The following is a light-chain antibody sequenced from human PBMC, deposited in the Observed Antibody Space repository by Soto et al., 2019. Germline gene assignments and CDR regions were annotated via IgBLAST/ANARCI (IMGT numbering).Light chain of an antibody. J-gene: IGLJ1*01. CDR3: FSYTSSTAYV. CDR2: EVS. Sequence: QSALTQPASVSGSPGQSITISCTGTSSGVGGYNHVSWYQLHPGKAPKLMVYEVSNRPSGVSNRFSGSKSGNTASLTISGLQAEDEADYYCFSYTSSTAYVFGTGTKVTVL. V-gene: IGLV2-14*01. CDR1: SSGVGGYNH.